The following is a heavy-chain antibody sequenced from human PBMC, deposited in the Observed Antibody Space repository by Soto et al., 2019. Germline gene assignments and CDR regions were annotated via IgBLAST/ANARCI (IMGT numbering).Heavy chain of an antibody. CDR1: GGSISSGGYS. D-gene: IGHD5-18*01. J-gene: IGHJ6*02. V-gene: IGHV4-30-2*01. CDR3: ARGGYSSKYYFYYGMDV. CDR2: IFHSGST. Sequence: SETLSLTCAVSGGSISSGGYSWSWIRQPPGKGLEWIGYIFHSGSTYYNPSLKSRVTITVDTSKNQFSLKLSSVTAADTAVYYCARGGYSSKYYFYYGMDVWGQGTTVTVS.